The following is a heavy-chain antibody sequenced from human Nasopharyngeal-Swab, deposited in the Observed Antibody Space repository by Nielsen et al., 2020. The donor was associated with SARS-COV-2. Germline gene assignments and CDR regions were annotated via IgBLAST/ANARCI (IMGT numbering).Heavy chain of an antibody. CDR1: GGSFSDYY. J-gene: IGHJ4*02. D-gene: IGHD3-16*02. CDR2: MNHGGST. V-gene: IGHV4-34*01. Sequence: SETLSLTCAVSGGSFSDYYWSWILQPPGKGLDWLVEMNHGGSTFYNPSLRGRVTISVDPSKDHFSLKLRSVTAADTAVYYCAATRYRDASGFYFDYWGQGTLVTVSS. CDR3: AATRYRDASGFYFDY.